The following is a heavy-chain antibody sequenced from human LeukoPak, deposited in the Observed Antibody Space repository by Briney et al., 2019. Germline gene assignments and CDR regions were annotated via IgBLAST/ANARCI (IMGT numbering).Heavy chain of an antibody. Sequence: GRSLRLSCAASGFTFSSYEMNWVRQAPGKGLEWVSYISSSGSTIYYADSVKGRFTISRDNAKNSLYLQMNSLRAEDTAVYYCARADCSGGSCPYGMDVWGQGTTVTVS. CDR2: ISSSGSTI. V-gene: IGHV3-48*03. CDR1: GFTFSSYE. CDR3: ARADCSGGSCPYGMDV. J-gene: IGHJ6*02. D-gene: IGHD2-15*01.